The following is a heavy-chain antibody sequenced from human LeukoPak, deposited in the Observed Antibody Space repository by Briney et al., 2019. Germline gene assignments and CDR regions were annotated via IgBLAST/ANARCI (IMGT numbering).Heavy chain of an antibody. CDR2: INPNSGGT. J-gene: IGHJ6*02. CDR3: ARSSPGYYPYYYYGMDV. CDR1: GYTFTGYY. V-gene: IGHV1-2*02. Sequence: ASVKVSCKASGYTFTGYYMYWVRQAPGQGLEWMGWINPNSGGTNYAQKFQGRVTMTRDTSISTAYMELSRLRSDDTAVYYCARSSPGYYPYYYYGMDVWGQGTTVTVSS. D-gene: IGHD3-9*01.